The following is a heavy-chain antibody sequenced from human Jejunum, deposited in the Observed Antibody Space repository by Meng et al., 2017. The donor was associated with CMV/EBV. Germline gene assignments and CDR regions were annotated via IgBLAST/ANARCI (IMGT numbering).Heavy chain of an antibody. J-gene: IGHJ2*01. CDR1: TKFA. V-gene: IGHV3-30*09. CDR2: ISFDGSTK. D-gene: IGHD2-2*01. Sequence: TKFAMHWVRQAPGKGLEWVALISFDGSTKYYADSVKGRFAISRDTSKNTVFLQMNSLRPDDTAMYYCARGPVESCTSSNCYNFYLDLWGRGTLVTVSS. CDR3: ARGPVESCTSSNCYNFYLDL.